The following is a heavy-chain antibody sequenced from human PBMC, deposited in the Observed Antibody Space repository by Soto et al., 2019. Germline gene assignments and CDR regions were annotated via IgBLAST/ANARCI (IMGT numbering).Heavy chain of an antibody. V-gene: IGHV4-61*01. D-gene: IGHD6-13*01. J-gene: IGHJ6*02. CDR2: IYYSGST. CDR3: AGERAVDSWYVSPPQNGMDV. CDR1: GGSVSSGSYY. Sequence: PSETLSLTCTVSGGSVSSGSYYWSWIRQPPGKGLEWIGYIYYSGSTNYNPSLKSRVTISVDTSKNQFSLKLSSVTAADTAVYYCAGERAVDSWYVSPPQNGMDVWGQGTTVTVSS.